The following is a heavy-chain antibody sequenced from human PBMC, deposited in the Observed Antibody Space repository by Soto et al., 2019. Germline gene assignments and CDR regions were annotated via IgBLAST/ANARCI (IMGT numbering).Heavy chain of an antibody. CDR3: ARDRILRERGYSYGWGYAFDD. V-gene: IGHV1-69*06. CDR1: GGTFRIYA. CDR2: IIPIFGTA. J-gene: IGHJ4*02. Sequence: QVQLVQSGAEVKKPGSSVQFSCKASGGTFRIYAISWVRHAPGQGLEWMGGIIPIFGTANYAQKFQGRVTITGDKSTSTDYMELSRLRSEDTAVDYFARDRILRERGYSYGWGYAFDDWGQGTLVTVSS. D-gene: IGHD5-18*01.